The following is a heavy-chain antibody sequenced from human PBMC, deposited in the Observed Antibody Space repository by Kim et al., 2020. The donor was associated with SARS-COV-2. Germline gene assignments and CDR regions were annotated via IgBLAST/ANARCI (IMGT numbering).Heavy chain of an antibody. CDR2: ISKSGDTM. CDR3: ARDFGKSYGFQY. J-gene: IGHJ4*02. CDR1: GFTFSSYE. D-gene: IGHD3-16*02. Sequence: GGSLRLSCAASGFTFSSYEMNWVRQAPGKGLEWVSYISKSGDTMYYADSVKGRFTISRDNAENSLYLQMNSLRAEDTAVYYCARDFGKSYGFQYWGQGALVTVSS. V-gene: IGHV3-48*03.